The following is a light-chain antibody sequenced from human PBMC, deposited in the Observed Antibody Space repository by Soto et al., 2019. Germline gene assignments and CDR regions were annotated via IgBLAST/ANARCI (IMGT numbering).Light chain of an antibody. CDR1: QSLLHSIGYNY. V-gene: IGKV2-28*01. J-gene: IGKJ4*01. CDR3: MQALQTLLT. CDR2: LGS. Sequence: DIVMTQSPLSLPVTPGEPASISCRSSQSLLHSIGYNYLDWYLQKPGQSPQLLIYLGSNRASGVPDRFSGSGSGTDFTLKISRVEAEDVGVYYCMQALQTLLTFGGGSKVEIK.